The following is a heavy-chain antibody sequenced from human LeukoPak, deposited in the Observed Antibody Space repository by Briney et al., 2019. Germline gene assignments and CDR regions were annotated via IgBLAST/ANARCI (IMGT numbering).Heavy chain of an antibody. CDR3: VRAVVGAADY. J-gene: IGHJ4*02. D-gene: IGHD2-15*01. V-gene: IGHV3-74*03. CDR2: INPDGSST. Sequence: SGGSLRLSCAASGFTFSSHWMHWVRQAPGKGLVWVSRINPDGSSTTYGDSVKGRFTISRDNAKNTLYLQMNSLRVEDTAVYYCVRAVVGAADYWGQGTLVTVSS. CDR1: GFTFSSHW.